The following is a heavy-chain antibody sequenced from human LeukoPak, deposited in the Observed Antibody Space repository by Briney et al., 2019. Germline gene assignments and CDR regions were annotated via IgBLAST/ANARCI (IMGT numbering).Heavy chain of an antibody. D-gene: IGHD2-15*01. CDR1: GCSISSYY. J-gene: IGHJ5*02. V-gene: IGHV4-59*01. Sequence: SGSLSLTCTVSGCSISSYYWSWIRQPPGKGLEWIGYIYYSGSTNYNPSFKSRCTISVDTSKNQSSLKLSSVPAADAAVPYCAREGQLSSFAPWGQGTLVTVSP. CDR3: AREGQLSSFAP. CDR2: IYYSGST.